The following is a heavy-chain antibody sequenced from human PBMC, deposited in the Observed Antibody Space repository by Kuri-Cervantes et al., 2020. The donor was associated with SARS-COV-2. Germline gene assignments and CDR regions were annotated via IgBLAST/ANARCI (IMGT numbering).Heavy chain of an antibody. CDR1: GGSISSHY. D-gene: IGHD6-19*01. CDR3: ARGYSSGWPGFFDC. J-gene: IGHJ4*02. V-gene: IGHV4-59*11. Sequence: ESLKISCTVSGGSISSHYWSWIRQPPGKGLEWIGYIYYSGSTNYNPSLKSRVTISVDTSKNQFSLKLSSVTAADTAVYYCARGYSSGWPGFFDCWGQGTLVTVSS. CDR2: IYYSGST.